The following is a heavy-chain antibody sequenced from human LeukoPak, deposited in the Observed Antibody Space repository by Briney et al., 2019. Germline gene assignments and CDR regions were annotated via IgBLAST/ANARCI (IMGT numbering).Heavy chain of an antibody. CDR2: ITSGSSYI. D-gene: IGHD2-2*01. V-gene: IGHV3-21*04. CDR1: AFTFSGYT. Sequence: GGSLRLSCAVSAFTFSGYTMNWVRQAPGKGLEWVSSITSGSSYIDYADSVKGRFTISRDNSKNTLYVQMNSLRAEDTAVYYCAKRDCTSTSCPFGFWGQGTLVTVSS. CDR3: AKRDCTSTSCPFGF. J-gene: IGHJ4*02.